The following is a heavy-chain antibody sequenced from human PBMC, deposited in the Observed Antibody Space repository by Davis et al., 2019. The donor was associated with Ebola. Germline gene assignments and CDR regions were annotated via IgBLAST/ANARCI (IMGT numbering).Heavy chain of an antibody. CDR3: ARAQLAHTPGIAVAAYFDY. CDR1: GFTFSSYD. CDR2: IGTAGDT. D-gene: IGHD6-19*01. J-gene: IGHJ4*02. V-gene: IGHV3-13*01. Sequence: PGGSLRLSCAASGFTFSSYDMHWVRQATGKGLEWVSAIGTAGDTYYPGSVKGRFTISRENAKNSLYLQMNSLRAGDTAVYYCARAQLAHTPGIAVAAYFDYWGQGTLVTVSS.